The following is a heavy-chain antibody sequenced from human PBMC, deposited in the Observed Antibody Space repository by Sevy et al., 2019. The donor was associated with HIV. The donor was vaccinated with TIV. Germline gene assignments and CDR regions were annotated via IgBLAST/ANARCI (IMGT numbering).Heavy chain of an antibody. Sequence: SETLSLTCAVSGASITSYYWNWIRQSPGKGLEWIAYVYHSGTTSYNPSLKSQVSISLDTSRKQFSLALYSVTAADTSIYYCARVRRRPPVVDSNWYFDVWGRGTLVTVSS. J-gene: IGHJ2*01. CDR3: ARVRRRPPVVDSNWYFDV. V-gene: IGHV4-59*12. CDR2: VYHSGTT. CDR1: GASITSYY. D-gene: IGHD3-22*01.